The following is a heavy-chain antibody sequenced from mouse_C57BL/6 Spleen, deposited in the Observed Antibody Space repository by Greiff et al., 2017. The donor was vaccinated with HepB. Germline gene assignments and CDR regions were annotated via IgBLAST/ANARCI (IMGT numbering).Heavy chain of an antibody. CDR1: GYAFSSSW. Sequence: VQLQQSGPELVKPGASVKISCKASGYAFSSSWMNWVKQRPGKGLEWIGRIYPGDGDTNYNGKFKGKATLTADKSSSTAYMQLSSLTSEDSAVSSSAINWDAGADYFDSWGQGTTLTVSS. J-gene: IGHJ2*01. V-gene: IGHV1-82*01. CDR2: IYPGDGDT. D-gene: IGHD4-1*01. CDR3: AINWDAGADYFDS.